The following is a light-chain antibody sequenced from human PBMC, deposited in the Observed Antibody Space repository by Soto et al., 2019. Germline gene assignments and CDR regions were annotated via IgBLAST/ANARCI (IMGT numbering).Light chain of an antibody. Sequence: DIQLIQSPSFLSASVRDRVTITCRASQVISSDLAWYQQKAGKAPKLLIYDASSLQRGVPLRFSGRGSGTEFTLTISSLQLEDFATYYCQQLKSYPITFGQGTRLEIK. CDR2: DAS. CDR3: QQLKSYPIT. V-gene: IGKV1-9*01. CDR1: QVISSD. J-gene: IGKJ5*01.